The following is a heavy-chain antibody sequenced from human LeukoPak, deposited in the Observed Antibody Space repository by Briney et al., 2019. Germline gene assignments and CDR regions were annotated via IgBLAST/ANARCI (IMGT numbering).Heavy chain of an antibody. CDR1: GDSVSSTNYY. D-gene: IGHD3-22*01. CDR2: FYYSGST. CDR3: ARVPLPYYDSSGYVYNWFDP. Sequence: SETLSLTCTVSGDSVSSTNYYWSWTRQSPGKGLEWIGYFYYSGSTNYNPSLKSRVTISVDTSKNQFSLKLSSVTAADTALYYCARVPLPYYDSSGYVYNWFDPWGQGTLVTVSS. V-gene: IGHV4-61*01. J-gene: IGHJ5*02.